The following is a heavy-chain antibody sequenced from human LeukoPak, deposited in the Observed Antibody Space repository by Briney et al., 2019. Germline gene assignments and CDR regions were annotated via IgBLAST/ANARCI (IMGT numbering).Heavy chain of an antibody. D-gene: IGHD3-22*01. Sequence: AASVKVSCKASGYTFTSYDINWVRQATGQGLEWMGWMNPNSGNTGYAQKFQGRVTMTRNTSISTAYMELSSLRSEDTAVYYCARSWSSGYHALYYFDYWGQGTLVTVSS. CDR3: ARSWSSGYHALYYFDY. V-gene: IGHV1-8*01. CDR2: MNPNSGNT. J-gene: IGHJ4*02. CDR1: GYTFTSYD.